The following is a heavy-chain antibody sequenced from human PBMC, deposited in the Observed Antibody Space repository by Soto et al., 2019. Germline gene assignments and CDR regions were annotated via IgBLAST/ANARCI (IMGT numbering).Heavy chain of an antibody. V-gene: IGHV1-18*01. CDR1: GYTFTSYG. CDR2: ISAYNGNT. CDR3: GAYYYGSGSQDYYGMDV. D-gene: IGHD3-10*01. J-gene: IGHJ6*02. Sequence: QVQLVQSGAEVKKPGASVKVSCKASGYTFTSYGISWVRQAPGQGLEWMGWISAYNGNTNYAQKLQGRVTMTTDTSTSTAYMELRSLRSDETAVYYCGAYYYGSGSQDYYGMDVWCQGTTVTVSS.